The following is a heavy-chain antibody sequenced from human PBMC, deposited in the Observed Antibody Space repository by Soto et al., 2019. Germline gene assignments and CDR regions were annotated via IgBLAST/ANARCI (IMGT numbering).Heavy chain of an antibody. V-gene: IGHV3-30-3*01. CDR2: ISYDGSNK. CDR1: GFTFSSYA. J-gene: IGHJ6*01. CDR3: ARGGGYGEPYGMDV. Sequence: QVQLVESGGGVVQPGRSLRLSCAASGFTFSSYAMHWVRQAPGKGLEWVAVISYDGSNKYYADSVKGRFTISRDNSKNTLYLQMNSLRAEDTAVYYCARGGGYGEPYGMDVW. D-gene: IGHD4-17*01.